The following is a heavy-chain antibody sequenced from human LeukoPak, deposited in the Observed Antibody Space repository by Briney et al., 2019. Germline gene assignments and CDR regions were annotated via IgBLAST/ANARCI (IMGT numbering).Heavy chain of an antibody. V-gene: IGHV1-69*05. CDR3: ARDRGYDILTGYYFDY. CDR2: IIPIFGTA. J-gene: IGHJ4*02. CDR1: GGTFTSYA. Sequence: GASVKVSCKASGGTFTSYAISRVRQAPGQGLEWMGRIIPIFGTANYAQKFQGRVTITTDESTSTAYMELSSLRSEDTAVYYCARDRGYDILTGYYFDYWGQGTLVTVSS. D-gene: IGHD3-9*01.